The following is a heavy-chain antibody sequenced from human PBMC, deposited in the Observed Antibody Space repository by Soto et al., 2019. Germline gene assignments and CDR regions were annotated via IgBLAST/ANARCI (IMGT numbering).Heavy chain of an antibody. CDR3: AGVAMVTWLVQH. CDR2: LSSSSSTI. D-gene: IGHD5-18*01. Sequence: EVQLVESGGGLVQPGGSLRVSCAASGFTFSSYSMNWVRQAPGKGLEWVSYLSSSSSTIYYADSVKGRFTISRDNAKNSLYLQMNSLRDEDTAVYYCAGVAMVTWLVQHWGQGTLVTVSS. CDR1: GFTFSSYS. J-gene: IGHJ1*01. V-gene: IGHV3-48*02.